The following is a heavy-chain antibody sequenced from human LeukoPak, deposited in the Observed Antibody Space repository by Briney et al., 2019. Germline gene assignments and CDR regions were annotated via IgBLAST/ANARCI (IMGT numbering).Heavy chain of an antibody. CDR1: GGPFSGYY. J-gene: IGHJ6*04. Sequence: PSETLSLTCAVYGGPFSGYYWSWIRQPPGKGLEWIGEINHSGSTNYNPSLKSRVTISVDTSKSQFSLKLRSVTAADTAVYYCARGGLGESTLYYYYYGMDVWGKGTTVTVSS. D-gene: IGHD3-16*01. CDR2: INHSGST. V-gene: IGHV4-34*01. CDR3: ARGGLGESTLYYYYYGMDV.